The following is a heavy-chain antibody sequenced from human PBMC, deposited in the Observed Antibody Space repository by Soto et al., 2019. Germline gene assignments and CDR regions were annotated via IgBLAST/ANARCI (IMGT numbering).Heavy chain of an antibody. D-gene: IGHD3-10*01. CDR3: ARDITMVRGGPSYYYGMDV. CDR1: GGTFSSYA. CDR2: IIPIFGTA. J-gene: IGHJ6*02. V-gene: IGHV1-69*13. Sequence: SVKVSCKASGGTFSSYAISWVRQAPGQGLEWMGGIIPIFGTANYAQKFQGRVTITADESTSTAYMELSSLRSEDTAVYYCARDITMVRGGPSYYYGMDVWGQGTTVTVSS.